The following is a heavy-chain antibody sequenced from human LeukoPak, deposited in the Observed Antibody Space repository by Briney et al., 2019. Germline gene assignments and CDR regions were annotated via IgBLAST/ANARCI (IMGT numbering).Heavy chain of an antibody. CDR3: ARGYYDYVWGSHGALYFDY. Sequence: SETLSLTCAVYGGSFSGYYWSWIRQPPGKGLEWIGEINHGGSTNYNPSLKSRVTISVDTSKNQFSLKLSSVTAADTAVYYCARGYYDYVWGSHGALYFDYWGQGTLVTVSS. D-gene: IGHD3-16*01. CDR2: INHGGST. CDR1: GGSFSGYY. V-gene: IGHV4-34*01. J-gene: IGHJ4*02.